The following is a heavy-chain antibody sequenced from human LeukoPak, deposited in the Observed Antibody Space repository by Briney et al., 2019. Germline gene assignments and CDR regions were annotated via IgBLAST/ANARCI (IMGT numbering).Heavy chain of an antibody. V-gene: IGHV4-59*01. CDR1: GGSISSYY. J-gene: IGHJ4*02. D-gene: IGHD2-15*01. Sequence: SETLSLTCTVSGGSISSYYWSWIRQPPGKGLEWIGYIYYSGSTNYNPSLKSRVTISVDTSKNQFSLKLSSVTAADTAVYYCARVGTPLCRERYCSGGSCFAFDYWGQGTLVTVSS. CDR2: IYYSGST. CDR3: ARVGTPLCRERYCSGGSCFAFDY.